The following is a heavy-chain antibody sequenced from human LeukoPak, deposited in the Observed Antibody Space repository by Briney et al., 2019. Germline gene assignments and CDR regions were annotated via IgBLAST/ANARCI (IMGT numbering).Heavy chain of an antibody. Sequence: ASVKVSCKASGGTFSSYAISWVRQAPGQGLEWMGGIIPIFGTANYAQKFQGRVTITRNTSISTAYMELSSLRSEDTAVYYCARSRKMRSGRYSSSWYFDYWGQGTLVTVSS. D-gene: IGHD6-13*01. CDR1: GGTFSSYA. CDR3: ARSRKMRSGRYSSSWYFDY. V-gene: IGHV1-69*05. J-gene: IGHJ4*02. CDR2: IIPIFGTA.